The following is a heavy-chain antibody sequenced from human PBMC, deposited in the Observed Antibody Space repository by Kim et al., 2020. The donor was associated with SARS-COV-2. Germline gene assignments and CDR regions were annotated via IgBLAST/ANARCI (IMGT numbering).Heavy chain of an antibody. CDR2: ISYDGSNK. V-gene: IGHV3-30*18. J-gene: IGHJ3*02. CDR1: GFTFSSYG. CDR3: AKEDSLITPAFDI. D-gene: IGHD3-16*01. Sequence: GGSLRLSCAASGFTFSSYGMHWVRQAPGKGLEWVAGISYDGSNKYYADSVKGRFTISRDNSKNTLYLQMNSLRAEDTAVYYCAKEDSLITPAFDIWGQGTLVTVSS.